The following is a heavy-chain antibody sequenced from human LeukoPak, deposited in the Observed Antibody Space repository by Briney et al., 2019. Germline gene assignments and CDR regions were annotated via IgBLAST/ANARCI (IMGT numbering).Heavy chain of an antibody. D-gene: IGHD3-22*01. CDR1: GYSFTSYW. CDR3: ARLSASTSSGYYTPDYFDY. J-gene: IGHJ4*02. Sequence: GESLKISCKGSGYSFTSYWIGWVRQMPGKGLEWMGIIYPGGSDTRYSPSFQGQVTISADKSISTAYLQWSSLKASDTAMYYCARLSASTSSGYYTPDYFDYWGQGTLVTVSS. V-gene: IGHV5-51*01. CDR2: IYPGGSDT.